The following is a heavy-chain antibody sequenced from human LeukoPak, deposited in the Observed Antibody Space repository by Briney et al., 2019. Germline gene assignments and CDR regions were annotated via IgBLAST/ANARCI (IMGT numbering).Heavy chain of an antibody. D-gene: IGHD3-22*01. CDR2: IRSDGTI. V-gene: IGHV3-48*02. J-gene: IGHJ4*02. Sequence: GGSLRLSCEASGFTSFDFPMNWVRQAPGKGLEWVSHIRSDGTITYADSVKGRFTISRDDAKTSVYLQMNSLRDEDTAIYYCARDRGRYYDSRGFYWGYYFDSWGQGILVTVST. CDR1: GFTSFDFP. CDR3: ARDRGRYYDSRGFYWGYYFDS.